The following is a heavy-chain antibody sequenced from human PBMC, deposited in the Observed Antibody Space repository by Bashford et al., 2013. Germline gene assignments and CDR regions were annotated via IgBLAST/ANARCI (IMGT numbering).Heavy chain of an antibody. V-gene: IGHV1-3*01. Sequence: VASVKVSSQGFWIHFTSYAMHWVRQAPGQRLEWMGWINAGNGNTKYSQKFQGRVTITRDTSATTAYMELSSLRSEDTAVYYCATGSRRDYWGQGTLVTVSS. CDR2: INAGNGNT. CDR1: IHFTSYA. D-gene: IGHD6-13*01. CDR3: ATGSRRDY. J-gene: IGHJ4*02.